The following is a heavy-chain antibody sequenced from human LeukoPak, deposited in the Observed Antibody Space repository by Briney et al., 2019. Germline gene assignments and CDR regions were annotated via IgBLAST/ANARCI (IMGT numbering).Heavy chain of an antibody. D-gene: IGHD6-19*01. CDR2: ISYDGSNK. CDR3: AREGWVLSIAVAGTSQASSGMDV. Sequence: PGGSLRLSCAASGFTFSSYAMHWVRQAPGKGLEWVAVISYDGSNKYYADSVKGRFTISRDNSKNTLYLQMNSLRAEDTAVYYCAREGWVLSIAVAGTSQASSGMDVWGQGTTVTVSS. CDR1: GFTFSSYA. J-gene: IGHJ6*02. V-gene: IGHV3-30-3*01.